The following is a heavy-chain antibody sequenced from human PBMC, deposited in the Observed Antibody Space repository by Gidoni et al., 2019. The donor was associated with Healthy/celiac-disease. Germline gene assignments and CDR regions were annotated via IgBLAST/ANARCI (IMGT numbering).Heavy chain of an antibody. V-gene: IGHV4-34*01. J-gene: IGHJ4*02. Sequence: QVQLQQWGAGLLKPSETLSLTCAVYGGSFSGYYWSWIRQPPGKGLEWIGEINHSGSTNYNPSLKSRVTISVDTSKNQFSLKLSSVTAADTAVYYCARRSRAARAPSFDYWGQGTLVTVSS. D-gene: IGHD6-6*01. CDR2: INHSGST. CDR1: GGSFSGYY. CDR3: ARRSRAARAPSFDY.